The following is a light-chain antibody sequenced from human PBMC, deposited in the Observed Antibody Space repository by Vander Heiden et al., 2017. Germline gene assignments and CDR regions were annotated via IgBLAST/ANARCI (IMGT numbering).Light chain of an antibody. CDR3: QQDDSYPRT. Sequence: DIVMTQSPHSLPVSLGERAPISCKSSQSILDSSNSKNSLAWYQQRPGQPPKLLIHWASTRESGVSDRFSGSGSGTDFTLTITTLQAEDVAVYYCQQDDSYPRTFGQGTKVEI. V-gene: IGKV4-1*01. CDR2: WAS. CDR1: QSILDSSNSKNS. J-gene: IGKJ1*01.